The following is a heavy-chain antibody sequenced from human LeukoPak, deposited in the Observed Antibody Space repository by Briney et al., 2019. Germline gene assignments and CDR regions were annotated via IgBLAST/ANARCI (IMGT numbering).Heavy chain of an antibody. CDR3: AKVPYSYGSGSYYNIAY. Sequence: GGSLRLSCAASGFTFSSYGMHWVRQAPGKGLEWVAYIRYDGSNKYYADSVKGRYTISRDNSKNTLYLQMNSLRAEDTAVYYCAKVPYSYGSGSYYNIAYWGQGTLVTVHS. V-gene: IGHV3-30*02. J-gene: IGHJ4*02. CDR2: IRYDGSNK. CDR1: GFTFSSYG. D-gene: IGHD3-10*01.